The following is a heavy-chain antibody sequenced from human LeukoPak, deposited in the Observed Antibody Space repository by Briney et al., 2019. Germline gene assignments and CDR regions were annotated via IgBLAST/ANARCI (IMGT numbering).Heavy chain of an antibody. CDR3: AREYYYDSSGYYLYYFDY. V-gene: IGHV3-20*04. CDR1: GFTFSSYW. Sequence: GGSLRLSCAASGFTFSSYWMSWVRQAPGKGLEWVSGINWNGGSTGYADSVKGRFTISRDNAKNSLYLQMNSLRAEDTALYYCAREYYYDSSGYYLYYFDYWGQGTLVTVSS. D-gene: IGHD3-22*01. J-gene: IGHJ4*02. CDR2: INWNGGST.